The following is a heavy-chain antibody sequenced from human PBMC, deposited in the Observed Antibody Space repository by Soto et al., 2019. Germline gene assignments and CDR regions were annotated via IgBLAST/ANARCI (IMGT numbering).Heavy chain of an antibody. D-gene: IGHD2-15*01. V-gene: IGHV3-11*01. J-gene: IGHJ3*02. CDR2: ISSSGTGI. CDR1: GFTFSDYY. Sequence: GESLRLSCAASGFTFSDYYMTWIRQAPGKGLEWVSYISSSGTGIYYPDSVKGRFTISRDNAKNSLYLQMSSLRAEDTAVYYCARAYSDAFDIWGQGTMVTVSS. CDR3: ARAYSDAFDI.